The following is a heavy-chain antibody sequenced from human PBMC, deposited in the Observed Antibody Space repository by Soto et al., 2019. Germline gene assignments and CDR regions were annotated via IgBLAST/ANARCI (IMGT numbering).Heavy chain of an antibody. Sequence: PGESLKISCMGSGYKVSTWHNFTSYWIAWVRQMPGEGLEWMGIIYPGDSDTRYSPSFQGQVTMSVDKSTSTAYLQWSSLKASDTAMYYCSRVHGSQTAFDHWGQGTLVTVSS. J-gene: IGHJ4*02. CDR1: GYKVSTWHNFTSYW. D-gene: IGHD3-10*01. CDR2: IYPGDSDT. CDR3: SRVHGSQTAFDH. V-gene: IGHV5-51*01.